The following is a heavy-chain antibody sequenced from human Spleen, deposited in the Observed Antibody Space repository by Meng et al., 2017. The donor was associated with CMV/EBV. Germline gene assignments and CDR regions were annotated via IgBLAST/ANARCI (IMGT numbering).Heavy chain of an antibody. CDR2: IKSKTDGGAT. Sequence: GESLKISCAASGFTFSNAWMSWVRQAPGKGLEWVGRIKSKTDGGATDYAAPVKGRFTISRDDSKNTLYLQMNSLKTEDTAVYYCTTDSDFWITFQCYWGQGTLVTVSS. V-gene: IGHV3-15*01. J-gene: IGHJ4*02. CDR3: TTDSDFWITFQCY. CDR1: GFTFSNAW. D-gene: IGHD3-3*01.